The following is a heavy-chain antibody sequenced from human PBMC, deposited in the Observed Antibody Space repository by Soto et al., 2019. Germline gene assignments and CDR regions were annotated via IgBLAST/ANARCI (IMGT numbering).Heavy chain of an antibody. V-gene: IGHV3-23*01. D-gene: IGHD6-19*01. CDR2: IYGSYSTT. Sequence: GGSLRLSCAASGFTFSTYAMTWVRQAPGKGLEWVSTIYGSYSTTFYADSVKGRFTISRDNSKNTLYLQMNSLRAEDTAVYYCAKNLNVGAVMGPGVYWGQGTLVTVSS. CDR1: GFTFSTYA. J-gene: IGHJ4*02. CDR3: AKNLNVGAVMGPGVY.